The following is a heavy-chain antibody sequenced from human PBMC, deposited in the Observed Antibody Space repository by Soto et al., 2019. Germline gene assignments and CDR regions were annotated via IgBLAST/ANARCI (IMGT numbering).Heavy chain of an antibody. CDR2: IWYDGSNK. J-gene: IGHJ5*02. CDR3: ARDGYGSGSPQGWFDP. D-gene: IGHD3-10*01. CDR1: GFTFSSYG. Sequence: GGSLRLSCAASGFTFSSYGMHWVRQAPGKGLEWVAVIWYDGSNKYYADSVKGRFTISRDNSKNTLYLQMNSLRAEDTAVYYCARDGYGSGSPQGWFDPWGQGTLVTVSS. V-gene: IGHV3-33*01.